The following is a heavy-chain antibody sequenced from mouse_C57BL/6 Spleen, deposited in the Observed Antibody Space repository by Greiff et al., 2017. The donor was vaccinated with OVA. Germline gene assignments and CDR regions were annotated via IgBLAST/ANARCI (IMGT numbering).Heavy chain of an antibody. Sequence: QVQLKQPGAELVKPGASVKLSCKASGYTFTSYWMHWVKQRPGQGLEWIGMIHPNSGSTNYNEKFKSKATQTVDKSSSTAYMQLSSLTSEDSAVYYCARSGYYFDYWGQGTTLTVSS. J-gene: IGHJ2*01. D-gene: IGHD2-2*01. CDR3: ARSGYYFDY. CDR2: IHPNSGST. V-gene: IGHV1-64*01. CDR1: GYTFTSYW.